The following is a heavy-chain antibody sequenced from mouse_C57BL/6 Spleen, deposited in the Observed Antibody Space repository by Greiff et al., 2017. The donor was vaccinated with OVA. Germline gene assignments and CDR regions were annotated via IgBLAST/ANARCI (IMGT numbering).Heavy chain of an antibody. Sequence: VQLQQSGPGLVKPSQSLSLTCSVTGYSITSGYYWNWIRQFPGNKLEWMGYISYDGSNNYNPSLKNRISITRDTSKNQFFLKLNSVTTEDTATYYCARDNYYGSSYGFAYWGQGTLVTVSA. V-gene: IGHV3-6*01. CDR1: GYSITSGYY. CDR2: ISYDGSN. CDR3: ARDNYYGSSYGFAY. D-gene: IGHD1-1*01. J-gene: IGHJ3*01.